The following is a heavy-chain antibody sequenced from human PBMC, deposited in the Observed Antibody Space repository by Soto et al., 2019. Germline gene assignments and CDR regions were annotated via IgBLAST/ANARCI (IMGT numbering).Heavy chain of an antibody. CDR2: ISYDGNSE. CDR3: ARGIIQDVEY. D-gene: IGHD3-3*01. CDR1: GFTFSAYV. J-gene: IGHJ4*02. V-gene: IGHV3-30-3*01. Sequence: QVQLVESGGGVVQPGTSLRVSCGASGFTFSAYVMHWVRQAPGKGLEWVAAISYDGNSEYYAASVKGRFTVSRDNSKNTVVLQMNTLRVEDTAVYYCARGIIQDVEYWGPGTLVTVSS.